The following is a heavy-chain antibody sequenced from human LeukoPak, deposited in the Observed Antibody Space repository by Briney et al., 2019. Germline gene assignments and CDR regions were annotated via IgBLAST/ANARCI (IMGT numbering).Heavy chain of an antibody. CDR2: IYSGGST. D-gene: IGHD5-18*01. Sequence: GGSLRLSCSASGFTFSSYNMNWVRQAPGKGLEWVSVIYSGGSTYYADSVKGRFTISRDNSKNTLYLQMNSLRAEDTAVYYCARDCDSYGYSYYYGMDVWGQGTTVTVSS. CDR3: ARDCDSYGYSYYYGMDV. J-gene: IGHJ6*02. CDR1: GFTFSSYN. V-gene: IGHV3-66*01.